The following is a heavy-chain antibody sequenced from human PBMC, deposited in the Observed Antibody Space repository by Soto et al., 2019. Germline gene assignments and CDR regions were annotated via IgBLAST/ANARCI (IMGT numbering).Heavy chain of an antibody. J-gene: IGHJ3*02. D-gene: IGHD3-22*01. CDR1: GFTSSSYA. CDR2: ISGSGGST. CDR3: AKFITMIVVVIGDAFDI. V-gene: IGHV3-23*01. Sequence: GGSLRLSWAASGFTSSSYAMNWVRQAPGKGLEWVSVISGSGGSTYYADSVKGRFTISRDNYKNTLYLQMNSLRAEDTAVYYCAKFITMIVVVIGDAFDIWGQGTMVTVSS.